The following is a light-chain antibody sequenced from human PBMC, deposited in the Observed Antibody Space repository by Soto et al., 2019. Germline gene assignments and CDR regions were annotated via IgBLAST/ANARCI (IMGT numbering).Light chain of an antibody. J-gene: IGKJ4*01. CDR1: QSVRSK. CDR3: QQYNNWLRT. V-gene: IGKV3-15*01. Sequence: EIVMTQSPGTLSVSPGERVTLSCRASQSVRSKLVWYQRKPGQSPRLLIYDASTRATGIPARFSGSGSGTEFTLTISSLQSEDFAVYYCQQYNNWLRTFGGGTKVDIK. CDR2: DAS.